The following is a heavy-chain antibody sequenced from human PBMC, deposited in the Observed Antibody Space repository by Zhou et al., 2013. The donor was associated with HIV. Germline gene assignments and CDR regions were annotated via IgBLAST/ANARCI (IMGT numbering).Heavy chain of an antibody. V-gene: IGHV1-24*01. CDR3: TTDRTLTSITRKYFQV. Sequence: QVQLVQSGAEVREPGASVKISCTVSGYTLAGLSIHWVRLIPGKGPEWVGSFDSEEGRPFYARKFQGRVAVTAHISADTVYMDLSDVTFGDSAMYFCTTDRTLTSITRKYFQVWGQGTLFTVSS. CDR2: FDSEEGRP. CDR1: GYTLAGLS. D-gene: IGHD6-6*01. J-gene: IGHJ1*01.